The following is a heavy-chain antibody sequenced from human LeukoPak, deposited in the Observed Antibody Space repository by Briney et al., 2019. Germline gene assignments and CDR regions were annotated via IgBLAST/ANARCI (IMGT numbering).Heavy chain of an antibody. V-gene: IGHV3-23*01. J-gene: IGHJ4*02. CDR3: AKMRWELNYFDY. D-gene: IGHD4-23*01. Sequence: GGSLRLSCAASGFTFSSYAMSWVRRAPGKGLEWVSTIGDNGDSTYYADSVKGRFTISRDNSKNTLYLQMNSLRAEDTAIYYCAKMRWELNYFDYWGQGTLVTVSS. CDR1: GFTFSSYA. CDR2: IGDNGDST.